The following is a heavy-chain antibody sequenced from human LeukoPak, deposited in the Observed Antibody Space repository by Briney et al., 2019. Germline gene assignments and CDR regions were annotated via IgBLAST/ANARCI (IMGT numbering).Heavy chain of an antibody. CDR3: ARDRQSFGVVIQLATDY. D-gene: IGHD3-3*01. CDR1: GFTFSSYS. CDR2: ISSSSSYI. V-gene: IGHV3-21*01. J-gene: IGHJ4*02. Sequence: PGGSLRLSCAASGFTFSSYSMNWVRQAPGKGLEWVSSISSSSSYIYYADSVKGRFTISRDNAKNSLYLQMNSLRAEDTAVYYCARDRQSFGVVIQLATDYWGQGTLVTVSS.